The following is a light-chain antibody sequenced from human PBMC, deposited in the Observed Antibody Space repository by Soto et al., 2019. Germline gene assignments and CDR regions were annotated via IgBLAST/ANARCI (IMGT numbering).Light chain of an antibody. Sequence: IQLPESALTLAASVGDRVTITCRASQSIRDWLAWYQQNARTAPELLISDAYTWPPGVQSRCSGSGAWPEFTLTISSLRPDAVATYYCEAYCPYSWTVGQGTKVDIK. V-gene: IGKV1-5*01. CDR1: QSIRDW. J-gene: IGKJ1*01. CDR3: EAYCPYSWT. CDR2: DAY.